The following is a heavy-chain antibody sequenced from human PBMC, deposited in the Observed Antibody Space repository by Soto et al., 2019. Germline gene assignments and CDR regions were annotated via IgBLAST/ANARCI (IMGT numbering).Heavy chain of an antibody. Sequence: ASVKVSCKASGYTFTSYGISWVRQAPGQGLEWMGWISAYNGNTNYAQKLQGRVTMTTDTSTSTAYMELRSLRSDDTAVYYCARDRLGEDQQPFDYWGLGTLVTVSS. CDR3: ARDRLGEDQQPFDY. D-gene: IGHD1-26*01. V-gene: IGHV1-18*04. J-gene: IGHJ4*02. CDR1: GYTFTSYG. CDR2: ISAYNGNT.